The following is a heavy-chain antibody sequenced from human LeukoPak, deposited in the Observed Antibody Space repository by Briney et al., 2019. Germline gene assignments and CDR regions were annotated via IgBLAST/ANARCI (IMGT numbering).Heavy chain of an antibody. V-gene: IGHV3-15*01. D-gene: IGHD3-10*01. Sequence: GGSLRLSCAASGFTFSTYWMTWVRQAPGKGLEWIGRIKSKTDGETTNYAEPVRGRFTISRDDSKSAVYLQMNSLKIEDTAVYYCTTDLGTYYHGSQRLIPIDYWGQGTLVTVSS. J-gene: IGHJ4*02. CDR1: GFTFSTYW. CDR2: IKSKTDGETT. CDR3: TTDLGTYYHGSQRLIPIDY.